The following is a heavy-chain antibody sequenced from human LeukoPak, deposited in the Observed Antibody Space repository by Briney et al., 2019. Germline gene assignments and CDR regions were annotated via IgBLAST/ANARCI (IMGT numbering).Heavy chain of an antibody. CDR1: GFTFSSYW. Sequence: PGGSRRLSCAASGFTFSSYWMSWVRQAPGMGLEWVANIKQDGSEKYYVDSVKGRFTISRDNAKTSLYLQIKSLRAEDAAVYYCATARFPIRIAEPYFDYWGQGTLVTVSS. CDR3: ATARFPIRIAEPYFDY. V-gene: IGHV3-7*01. J-gene: IGHJ4*02. D-gene: IGHD3-3*01. CDR2: IKQDGSEK.